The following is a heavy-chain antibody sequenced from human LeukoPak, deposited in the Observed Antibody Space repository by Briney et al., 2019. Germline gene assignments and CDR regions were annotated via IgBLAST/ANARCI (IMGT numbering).Heavy chain of an antibody. CDR3: ARDNSGISPCCDY. CDR2: INPSGDST. J-gene: IGHJ4*02. Sequence: ASVKVSCKASGYTFTDYYVHWVRQAPGQGLEWMGIINPSGDSTSYAQRFQGRVTMTRDTSTSTVYMELSSLRSDDTAVYYCARDNSGISPCCDYWGQGTLVTVSS. V-gene: IGHV1-46*01. D-gene: IGHD3-9*01. CDR1: GYTFTDYY.